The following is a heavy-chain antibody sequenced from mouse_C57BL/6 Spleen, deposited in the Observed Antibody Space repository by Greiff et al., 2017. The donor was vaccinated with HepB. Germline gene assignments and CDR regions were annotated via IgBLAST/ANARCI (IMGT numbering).Heavy chain of an antibody. J-gene: IGHJ1*03. D-gene: IGHD1-1*01. V-gene: IGHV10-3*01. CDR2: IRSKSSNYAT. CDR1: GFTFNTYA. CDR3: VRSTTVSLDFDV. Sequence: EVMLVESGGGLVQPKGSLKLSCAASGFTFNTYAMHWVRQAPGKGLEWVARIRSKSSNYATYYADSVKDRFTISRDDSQSMLYLQMNNLKTEDTAMYCCVRSTTVSLDFDVWGTGTTVTVSS.